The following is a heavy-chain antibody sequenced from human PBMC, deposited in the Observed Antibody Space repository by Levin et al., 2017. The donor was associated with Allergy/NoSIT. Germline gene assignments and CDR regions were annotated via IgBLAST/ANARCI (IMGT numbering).Heavy chain of an antibody. D-gene: IGHD1-1*01. J-gene: IGHJ3*02. Sequence: GGSLRLSCAASGFTFSSYAMHWVRQAPGKGLEWVAVISYDGSNKYYADSVKGRFTISRDNSKNTLYLQMNSLRAEDTAVYYCARYNWNHDAAFDIWGQGTMVTVSS. CDR1: GFTFSSYA. V-gene: IGHV3-30-3*01. CDR2: ISYDGSNK. CDR3: ARYNWNHDAAFDI.